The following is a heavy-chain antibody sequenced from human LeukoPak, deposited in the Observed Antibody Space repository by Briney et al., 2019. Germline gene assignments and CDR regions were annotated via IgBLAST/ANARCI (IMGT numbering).Heavy chain of an antibody. Sequence: SETLSLTCAVFGGSFSDYHWSWIRQSPGKGLEWVGEINHSGTTNYNPSLKSRVTMSVDTSKNQFSLKLSSVTAADTAVYYCARGHIVGAYYFDYWGQGTLVTVSS. CDR2: INHSGTT. D-gene: IGHD1-26*01. CDR1: GGSFSDYH. J-gene: IGHJ4*02. V-gene: IGHV4-34*01. CDR3: ARGHIVGAYYFDY.